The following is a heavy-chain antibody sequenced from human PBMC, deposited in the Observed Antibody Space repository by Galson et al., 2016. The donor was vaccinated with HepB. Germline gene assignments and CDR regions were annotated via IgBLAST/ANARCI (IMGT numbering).Heavy chain of an antibody. CDR3: NRGPYITMFPVPDY. J-gene: IGHJ4*02. CDR2: IRSKAYGGTT. CDR1: GFTFGDYD. Sequence: SLRLSCAASGFTFGDYDLIWVRQAPGKGLEWVGFIRSKAYGGTTDYAASVKGRFTISRDDSKSMAYLQMNRLKTEDTAVYYCNRGPYITMFPVPDYWGQGTLVTVSS. V-gene: IGHV3-49*04. D-gene: IGHD3-10*02.